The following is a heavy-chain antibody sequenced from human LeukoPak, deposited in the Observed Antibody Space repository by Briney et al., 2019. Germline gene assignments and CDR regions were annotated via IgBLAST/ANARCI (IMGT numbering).Heavy chain of an antibody. CDR1: GFTFSSYS. V-gene: IGHV3-48*01. Sequence: GGSLRLSCAASGFTFSSYSMNWVRQAPGKGLEWVSYISSSSSTIYYVDSVKGRFTISRDNAKNSLYLQMNSLRVEDTAVYYCAKGRSDFDYWGQGTLVTVSS. CDR2: ISSSSSTI. J-gene: IGHJ4*02. CDR3: AKGRSDFDY.